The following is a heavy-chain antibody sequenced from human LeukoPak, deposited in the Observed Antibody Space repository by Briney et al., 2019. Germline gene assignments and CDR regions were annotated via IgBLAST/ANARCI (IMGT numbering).Heavy chain of an antibody. Sequence: PGGSLRLSCAASGFDFRSNWMNWVRHAPGQGLVWVSRIKGDGISTNYADSVKGRFTISRDIAKNTLYLQMNSLRAEDTGVYYCAKDHYWSIDYWGRGTLVTVSS. D-gene: IGHD3-3*01. CDR1: GFDFRSNW. CDR2: IKGDGIST. CDR3: AKDHYWSIDY. V-gene: IGHV3-74*01. J-gene: IGHJ4*02.